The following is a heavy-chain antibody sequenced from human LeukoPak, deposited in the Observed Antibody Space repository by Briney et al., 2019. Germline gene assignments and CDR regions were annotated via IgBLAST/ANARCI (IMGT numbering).Heavy chain of an antibody. CDR3: AKAPWQQHPAPIFDY. V-gene: IGHV3-23*01. D-gene: IGHD1/OR15-1a*01. CDR2: VSGSGGST. Sequence: GGSLRLSCAASGFTFSSYAMSWVRQAPGKGLEWVSAVSGSGGSTYYADSVKGRFTISRDNSKNTLYLQMNSLRAEDTAVYYCAKAPWQQHPAPIFDYWGQGTLVTVSS. CDR1: GFTFSSYA. J-gene: IGHJ4*02.